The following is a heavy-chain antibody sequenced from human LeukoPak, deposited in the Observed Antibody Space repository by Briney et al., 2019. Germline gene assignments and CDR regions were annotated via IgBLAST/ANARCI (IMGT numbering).Heavy chain of an antibody. Sequence: KSSETLSLTCAVYGGSFSGYYWSWIRQPPGKGLEWIGEINHSGSTNYNPSLKSRVTISVDTSKNQFSLKLSSVTAADTAVYYCARATTLQSSNWFDPWGQGTLVTVSS. CDR2: INHSGST. D-gene: IGHD1-14*01. V-gene: IGHV4-34*01. CDR1: GGSFSGYY. J-gene: IGHJ5*02. CDR3: ARATTLQSSNWFDP.